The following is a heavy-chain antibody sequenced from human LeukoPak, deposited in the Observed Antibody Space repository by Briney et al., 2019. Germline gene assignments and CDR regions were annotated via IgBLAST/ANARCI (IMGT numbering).Heavy chain of an antibody. Sequence: SETLSLTCSVSGGSISSYYWSWIRQPAGKGLEWIGRIYTSGSTNYNPSLKSRVTMSVDTSKNQFSLNLSSVTAADTAVYYCARDQSRSWFVFDIWGQGTMVTVSS. CDR3: ARDQSRSWFVFDI. D-gene: IGHD6-13*01. J-gene: IGHJ3*02. CDR1: GGSISSYY. CDR2: IYTSGST. V-gene: IGHV4-4*07.